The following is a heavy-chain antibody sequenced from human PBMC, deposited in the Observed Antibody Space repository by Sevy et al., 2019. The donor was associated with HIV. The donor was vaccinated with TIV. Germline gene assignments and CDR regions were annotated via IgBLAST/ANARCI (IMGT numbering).Heavy chain of an antibody. CDR1: GGSISSYY. Sequence: SETLSLTCTVSGGSISSYYWSWIRQPPGKGLEWIGYIYYSGRTNYNPSLKSRVTISVDTSKNQFSLKLSSVTAADTAVYYCASGRYSYRGYYFDYWGQGTLVTVSS. D-gene: IGHD5-18*01. V-gene: IGHV4-59*01. J-gene: IGHJ4*02. CDR3: ASGRYSYRGYYFDY. CDR2: IYYSGRT.